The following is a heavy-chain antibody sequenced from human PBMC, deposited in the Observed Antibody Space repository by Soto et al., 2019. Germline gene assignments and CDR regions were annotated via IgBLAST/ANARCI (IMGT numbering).Heavy chain of an antibody. CDR1: GGSISSYY. CDR3: VRVGSSSSLEYYFDY. CDR2: IYYSGST. V-gene: IGHV4-59*01. D-gene: IGHD2-2*01. Sequence: SETLSLTCTVSGGSISSYYWSWIRQPPGKGLEWIGYIYYSGSTNYNPSLKSRVTISVDTSKNQFSLKLSSVTAADTAVYYCVRVGSSSSLEYYFDYWGQGTLVTVSS. J-gene: IGHJ4*02.